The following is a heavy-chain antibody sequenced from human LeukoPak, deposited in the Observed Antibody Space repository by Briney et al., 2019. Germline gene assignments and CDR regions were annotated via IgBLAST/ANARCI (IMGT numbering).Heavy chain of an antibody. D-gene: IGHD6-13*01. CDR2: IYPSGST. V-gene: IGHV4-4*08. CDR3: ARSYASSWYWNWFDP. Sequence: SETLSLTCTVSGGSISSYYWSWIRQPPGKGLEWIGSIYPSGSTFYNPSLKSRVTISVDTSKNQFSLRLNSVTAADTAVYYCARSYASSWYWNWFDPWGQGTLVTVSS. CDR1: GGSISSYY. J-gene: IGHJ5*02.